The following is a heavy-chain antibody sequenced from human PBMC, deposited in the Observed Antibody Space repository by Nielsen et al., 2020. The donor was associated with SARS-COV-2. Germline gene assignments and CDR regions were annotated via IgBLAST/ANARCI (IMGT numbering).Heavy chain of an antibody. CDR1: GASITSGDYY. V-gene: IGHV4-30-4*01. J-gene: IGHJ4*02. CDR2: IYYTGNT. D-gene: IGHD4-17*01. CDR3: ASSRRYGDFDF. Sequence: SETLSLTCTVSGASITSGDYYWSWVRQPPGKGLEWIGYIYYTGNTQYNPSLKSRITMSLDPSKNQISLRVNSVNAADTAVYYCASSRRYGDFDFWGQGTLVSVSS.